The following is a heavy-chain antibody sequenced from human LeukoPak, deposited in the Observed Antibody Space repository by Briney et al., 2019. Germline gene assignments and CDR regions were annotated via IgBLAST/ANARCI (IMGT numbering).Heavy chain of an antibody. Sequence: SETLSLTCAVYGGSFSGYYWSWIRQPPGKGLEWIGEINYSGSTNYNPSLKSRVTISVDTSKNQFSLKLSSVTAADTAVYYCAREPWVKNYYDSSGYSDYWGQGTLVTVSS. CDR1: GGSFSGYY. CDR2: INYSGST. J-gene: IGHJ4*02. CDR3: AREPWVKNYYDSSGYSDY. D-gene: IGHD3-22*01. V-gene: IGHV4-34*01.